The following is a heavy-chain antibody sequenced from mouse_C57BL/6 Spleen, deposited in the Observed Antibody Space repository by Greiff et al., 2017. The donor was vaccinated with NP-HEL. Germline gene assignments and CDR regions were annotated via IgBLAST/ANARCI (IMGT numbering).Heavy chain of an antibody. CDR1: GFNITDDY. CDR3: THYYGSPFAY. CDR2: IDPENGDT. Sequence: VQLQQSGAELVRPGASVKLSCTASGFNITDDYLHWVKQRPEQGLEWIGWIDPENGDTDYASKFQGKATITVDTSSNTAYLQLSSLTSEYTAVYYGTHYYGSPFAYWGQGTLVTVSA. J-gene: IGHJ3*01. D-gene: IGHD1-1*01. V-gene: IGHV14-4*01.